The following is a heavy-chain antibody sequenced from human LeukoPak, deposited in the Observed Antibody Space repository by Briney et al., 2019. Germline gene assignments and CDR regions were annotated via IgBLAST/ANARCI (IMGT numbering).Heavy chain of an antibody. CDR2: MKNDGSEK. Sequence: GGSLRHSRAASGLTLSSYWMSWVRPPPRKGLEWVANMKNDGSEKYNVDSVKGGFTTTRDNAKNSRYLQMNSLRAEDTAVYYCARDIEAAGLFLDYWGQGTLVTVSS. CDR3: ARDIEAAGLFLDY. CDR1: GLTLSSYW. V-gene: IGHV3-7*01. D-gene: IGHD6-13*01. J-gene: IGHJ4*02.